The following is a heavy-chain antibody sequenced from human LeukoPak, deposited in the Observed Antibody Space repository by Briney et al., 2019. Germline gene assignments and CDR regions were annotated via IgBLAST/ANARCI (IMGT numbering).Heavy chain of an antibody. CDR2: ITSSGDDT. J-gene: IGHJ3*02. D-gene: IGHD3-16*01. CDR3: ARVTLAYAFDI. Sequence: GGSLRLSCAVSGFRISDSYTAWVRQAPGRGPEWIGYITSSGDDTKYADSVKGRFTISRDDAKNSLYLQMNSLRAEDTAVYYCARVTLAYAFDIWGQGTMVTVSS. CDR1: GFRISDSY. V-gene: IGHV3-11*06.